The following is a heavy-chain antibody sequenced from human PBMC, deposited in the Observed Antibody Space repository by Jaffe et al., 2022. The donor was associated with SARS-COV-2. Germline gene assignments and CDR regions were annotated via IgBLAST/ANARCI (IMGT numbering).Heavy chain of an antibody. CDR3: TTDVVGATTLKDY. V-gene: IGHV3-15*01. J-gene: IGHJ4*02. CDR2: IKSKTDGGTT. D-gene: IGHD1-26*01. CDR1: GFTFSNAW. Sequence: EVQLVESGGGLVKPGGSLRLSCAASGFTFSNAWMSWVRQAPGKGLEWVGRIKSKTDGGTTDYAAPVKGRFTISRDDSKNTLYLQMNSLKTEDTAVYYCTTDVVGATTLKDYWGQGTLVTVSS.